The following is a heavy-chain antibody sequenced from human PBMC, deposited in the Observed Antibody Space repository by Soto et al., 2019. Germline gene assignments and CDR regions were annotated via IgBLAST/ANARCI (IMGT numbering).Heavy chain of an antibody. V-gene: IGHV3-23*01. D-gene: IGHD1-1*01. CDR1: GFIFSDYA. CDR3: AKDWTHFDY. CDR2: IRGSNENT. Sequence: EVQLLESGGSLIQPGGSLRLSCAASGFIFSDYAMSWVRQAPGKGLEWVSLIRGSNENTYYADAVRGRFTISRDNSRNTLYLQMSSLRVEDTAIYYCAKDWTHFDYWGPGTLVTVSS. J-gene: IGHJ4*02.